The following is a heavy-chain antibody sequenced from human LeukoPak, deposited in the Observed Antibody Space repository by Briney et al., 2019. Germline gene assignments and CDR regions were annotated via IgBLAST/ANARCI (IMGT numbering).Heavy chain of an antibody. V-gene: IGHV4-30-4*01. CDR2: IYYSGST. D-gene: IGHD2-2*01. Sequence: SETLSLTCTVSGGSISSGDYYWSWIRRPPGKGLEWIGYIYYSGSTYYNPSLKSRVTISVDTSKNQFSLKLSSVTATGTAVYYCAREGSGYCSSTSCPYYGMDVWGQGTTVTVSS. CDR1: GGSISSGDYY. J-gene: IGHJ6*02. CDR3: AREGSGYCSSTSCPYYGMDV.